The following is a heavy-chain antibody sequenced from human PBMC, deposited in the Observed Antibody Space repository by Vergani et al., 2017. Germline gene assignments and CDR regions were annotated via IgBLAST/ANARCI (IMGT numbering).Heavy chain of an antibody. CDR1: GGSFSGYY. Sequence: QVQLQQWGAGLLKPSETLSLTCAVYGGSFSGYYWSWIRQPPGKGLEWIGEINHSGSTYYNPSLKSRVTISVDTSKNQFSLKLSSVTAADTAVYYCARTTYGSGSYYGVAWGQGTLVTVSS. J-gene: IGHJ5*02. CDR3: ARTTYGSGSYYGVA. CDR2: INHSGST. D-gene: IGHD3-10*01. V-gene: IGHV4-34*01.